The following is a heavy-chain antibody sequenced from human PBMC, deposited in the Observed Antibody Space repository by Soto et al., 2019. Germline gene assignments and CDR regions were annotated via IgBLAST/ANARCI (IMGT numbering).Heavy chain of an antibody. D-gene: IGHD1-7*01. J-gene: IGHJ4*02. CDR2: INPNSGGT. CDR1: GYTFTGYY. CDR3: ARAQLNWNYVLYYFDY. V-gene: IGHV1-2*04. Sequence: ASVKVSCKASGYTFTGYYMHWVRQAPGQGLEWMGWINPNSGGTNYAQKFQGWVTMTRDTSISTAYMELSRLRSDDTAVYYCARAQLNWNYVLYYFDYWGQGTLVTVSS.